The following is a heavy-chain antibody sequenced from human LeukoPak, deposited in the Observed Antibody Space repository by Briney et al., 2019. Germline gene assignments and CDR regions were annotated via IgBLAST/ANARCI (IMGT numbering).Heavy chain of an antibody. CDR2: IYYSGST. D-gene: IGHD2-21*02. J-gene: IGHJ4*02. CDR3: ARGDGY. V-gene: IGHV4-61*05. Sequence: PSETLSLTCTVSGGSISSSSYYWSWIRQPPGKGLEWIGYIYYSGSTNYNPSLKSRVTISVDTSKNQFSLKLSSVTAADTAVYYCARGDGYWGQGALVTVSS. CDR1: GGSISSSSYY.